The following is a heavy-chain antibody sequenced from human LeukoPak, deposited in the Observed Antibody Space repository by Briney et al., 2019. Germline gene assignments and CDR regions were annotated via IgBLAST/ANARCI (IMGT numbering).Heavy chain of an antibody. D-gene: IGHD3-22*01. CDR3: AKGNYYDSSGYYGSRSPYGMDV. CDR1: GFTFDDYA. Sequence: GGSLRLSCAASGFTFDDYAVHWVRQAPGKGLEWVSGISWNSGSIGYADSVKGRFTISRDNAKNSLYLQMNSLRAEDTALYYCAKGNYYDSSGYYGSRSPYGMDVWGQGTTVTVSS. J-gene: IGHJ6*02. V-gene: IGHV3-9*01. CDR2: ISWNSGSI.